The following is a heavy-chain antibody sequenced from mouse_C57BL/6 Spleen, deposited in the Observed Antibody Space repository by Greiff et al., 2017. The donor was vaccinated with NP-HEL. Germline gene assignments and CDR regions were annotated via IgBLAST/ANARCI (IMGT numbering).Heavy chain of an antibody. Sequence: DVKLQESGPGMVKPSQSLSLTCTVTGYSITSGYDWHWIRHFPGNKLEWMGYISYSGSTNYNPSLKSRISITHDTSKNHFFLKLNSVTTEDTATYYCARSHYYGSSLDYWGQGTTLTVSS. D-gene: IGHD1-1*01. V-gene: IGHV3-1*01. CDR1: GYSITSGYD. CDR2: ISYSGST. CDR3: ARSHYYGSSLDY. J-gene: IGHJ2*01.